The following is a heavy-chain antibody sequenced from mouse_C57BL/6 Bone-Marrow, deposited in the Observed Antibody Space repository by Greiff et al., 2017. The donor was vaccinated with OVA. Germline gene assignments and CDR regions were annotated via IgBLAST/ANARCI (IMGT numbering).Heavy chain of an antibody. CDR1: GFTFSDYG. CDR3: AKIDYDYDALAGTDDYAIDY. CDR2: ISSGSSTI. V-gene: IGHV5-17*01. D-gene: IGHD2-4*01. J-gene: IGHJ4*01. Sequence: DVMLVESGGGLVKPGGSLKLSCAASGFTFSDYGMHWVRQAPEKGLEWVAYISSGSSTIYYADTVKGRFTISRDNAKNTLFLQMTSLRSEDTAMYYCAKIDYDYDALAGTDDYAIDYWGQGTSVTVSS.